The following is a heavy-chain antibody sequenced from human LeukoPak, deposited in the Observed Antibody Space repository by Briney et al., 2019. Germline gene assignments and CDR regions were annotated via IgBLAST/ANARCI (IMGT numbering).Heavy chain of an antibody. CDR3: AKSEYYGASDD. CDR2: IYYSGST. D-gene: IGHD4-17*01. CDR1: AGSISLYNTYY. Sequence: SETLSLTCTVSAGSISLYNTYYWNWIRQSPGKGLEWIGYIYYSGSTSYNPSLKSRVTISVDTFRNQFSLKLTSVTAAHTAIYYCAKSEYYGASDDRGQGTLVTVSS. J-gene: IGHJ4*02. V-gene: IGHV4-59*01.